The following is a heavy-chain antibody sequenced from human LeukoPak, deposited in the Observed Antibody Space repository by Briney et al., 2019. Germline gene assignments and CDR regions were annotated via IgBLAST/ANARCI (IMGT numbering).Heavy chain of an antibody. D-gene: IGHD5-24*01. Sequence: SETLSLTCAVYGGSFSGYYWSWIRQPPGKGLEWIGEINHSGSTNYNPSLKSRVTISVDTSKNQFSLKLSSVTAADTAVYYCAGANSVEMATFDAFDIWGQGTMVTVSS. CDR2: INHSGST. CDR3: AGANSVEMATFDAFDI. V-gene: IGHV4-34*01. CDR1: GGSFSGYY. J-gene: IGHJ3*02.